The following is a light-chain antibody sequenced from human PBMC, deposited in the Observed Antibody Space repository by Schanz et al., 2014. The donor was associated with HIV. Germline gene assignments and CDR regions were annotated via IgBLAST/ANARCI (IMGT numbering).Light chain of an antibody. CDR3: QVWESSTDMV. CDR2: YDD. CDR1: NLGSKS. Sequence: SYELTQPPSVSVAPGKTARITCGGNNLGSKSVHWDQQKAGQAPVLVIFYDDDRPSGIPERFSGSNVGNTATLTISWVEAGDEADYYCQVWESSTDMVFGGGTKLTGL. J-gene: IGLJ2*01. V-gene: IGLV3-21*01.